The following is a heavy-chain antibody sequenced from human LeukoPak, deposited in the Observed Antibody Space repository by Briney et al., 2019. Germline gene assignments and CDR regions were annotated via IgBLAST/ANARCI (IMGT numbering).Heavy chain of an antibody. CDR3: AKDRPYYYDSSGDAFDI. CDR2: ISYDGSNK. Sequence: GGSLRLSCAASGFTFSSYAMHWVRQAPGKGLEWVAVISYDGSNKYYADSVKGRFTISRDNSKNTLYLQMNSLRAEDTAVYYCAKDRPYYYDSSGDAFDIWGQGTMVTVSS. V-gene: IGHV3-30*04. J-gene: IGHJ3*02. CDR1: GFTFSSYA. D-gene: IGHD3-22*01.